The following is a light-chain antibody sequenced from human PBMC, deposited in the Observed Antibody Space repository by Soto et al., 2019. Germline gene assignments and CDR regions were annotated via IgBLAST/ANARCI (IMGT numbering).Light chain of an antibody. V-gene: IGLV3-21*04. J-gene: IGLJ3*02. CDR2: NDG. CDR1: NIGGKS. Sequence: SYELTQPPSMSVAPGKTARITCGGNNIGGKSVHWYQLKPGQAPVLIIYNDGDRPSGIPERFSGSNSGNTATLTVSWVEAGDEADYYCQVWGSNADPYVLFGGGTKLTVL. CDR3: QVWGSNADPYVL.